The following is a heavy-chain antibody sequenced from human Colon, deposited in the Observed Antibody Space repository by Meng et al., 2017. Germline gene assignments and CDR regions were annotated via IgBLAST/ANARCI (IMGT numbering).Heavy chain of an antibody. D-gene: IGHD4-17*01. V-gene: IGHV3-53*01. CDR2: IYSGCST. Sequence: GESLKIPCAASGFTVSSNYMSRVRQAPGKGLELVSVIYSGCSTYYADSVKGRSTISRDNSKNTLYLQMNGLGAEDTAVYYCARSLLRCHFDYWGQGTLVTVSS. CDR1: GFTVSSNY. J-gene: IGHJ4*02. CDR3: ARSLLRCHFDY.